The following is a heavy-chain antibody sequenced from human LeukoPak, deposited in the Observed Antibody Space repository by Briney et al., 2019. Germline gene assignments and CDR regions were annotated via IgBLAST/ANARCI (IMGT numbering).Heavy chain of an antibody. J-gene: IGHJ4*02. Sequence: PSETLSLTCTVSGGSISSYYWSWIRQPPGKGLEWIGRIYTSGSTYYNPSLKSRVTISVDTSKSQFSLKLSSVTAADTAVYYCAREREGPYGYLDYWGQGILVTVSS. CDR1: GGSISSYY. CDR2: IYTSGST. D-gene: IGHD4-17*01. CDR3: AREREGPYGYLDY. V-gene: IGHV4-4*08.